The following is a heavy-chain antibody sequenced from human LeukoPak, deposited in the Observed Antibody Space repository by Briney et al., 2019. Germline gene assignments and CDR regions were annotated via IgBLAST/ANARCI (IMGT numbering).Heavy chain of an antibody. D-gene: IGHD2-15*01. CDR3: ASLGYCSGGSCQRALYA. J-gene: IGHJ5*02. CDR1: GGSISSHY. V-gene: IGHV4-59*11. CDR2: NYYSGST. Sequence: SETLSLTCTVSGGSISSHYWSWIRQPPGKGLEWIGYNYYSGSTNYNPSLKSRVTISVDTSKNQFSLKLSSVTAADTAVYYCASLGYCSGGSCQRALYAWGQGTLVTVSS.